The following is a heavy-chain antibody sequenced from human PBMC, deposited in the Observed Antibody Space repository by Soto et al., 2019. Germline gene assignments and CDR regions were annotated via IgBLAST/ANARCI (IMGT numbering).Heavy chain of an antibody. D-gene: IGHD3-3*01. J-gene: IGHJ6*03. Sequence: ASVKVSCKASGYTFTSDYMHWVRQAPGQGLEWMGIINPSGGSTSYAQKFQGRVTMTRDTSTSTVYMELSSLRSEDTAVYYCARGFGGFLEWLFVAEPLDEARYYMDVWGKGTTVTVSS. CDR2: INPSGGST. CDR1: GYTFTSDY. V-gene: IGHV1-46*03. CDR3: ARGFGGFLEWLFVAEPLDEARYYMDV.